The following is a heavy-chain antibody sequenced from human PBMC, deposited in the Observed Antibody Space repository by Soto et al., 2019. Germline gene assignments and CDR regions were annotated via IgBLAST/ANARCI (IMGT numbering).Heavy chain of an antibody. D-gene: IGHD3-10*01. CDR3: ARDKIASGSHAGWFAP. CDR1: GFIFTNHG. V-gene: IGHV3-33*01. CDR2: IWFDGSNK. Sequence: QVQLVESGGGVVQPGRSLRLSCAASGFIFTNHGWHWVRQAPGKGLEWVAMIWFDGSNKYYADSVKGRFTISRDDSKNRLYLQMNSPTTEDTTVYYCARDKIASGSHAGWFAPWGQGTLVTVSS. J-gene: IGHJ5*02.